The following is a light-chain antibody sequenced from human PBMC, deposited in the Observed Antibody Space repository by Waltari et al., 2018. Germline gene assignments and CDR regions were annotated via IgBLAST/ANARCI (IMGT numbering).Light chain of an antibody. Sequence: QSALTQPRSVSGSPGQSVTISCTGTSSDVGGYHFVSWYQQHPGKAPKLMLYDVSERPSGVPDLFSGSKSGNTASLTISGLQAEDEADYYCCSYAGSYPYVFGTGTKVTVL. V-gene: IGLV2-11*01. CDR2: DVS. J-gene: IGLJ1*01. CDR1: SSDVGGYHF. CDR3: CSYAGSYPYV.